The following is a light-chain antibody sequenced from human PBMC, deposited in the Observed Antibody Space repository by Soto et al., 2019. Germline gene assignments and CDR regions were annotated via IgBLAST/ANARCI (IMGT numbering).Light chain of an antibody. CDR1: QHISSW. CDR2: ASS. CDR3: QQANNFPFT. V-gene: IGKV1-12*02. J-gene: IGKJ3*01. Sequence: DIQMTQSPSSVSASVGDRVTFTCRASQHISSWLAWYQQKLGKAPKLLIAASSILQSGVPSRFSGSGYGTDFPLASSSLQPEDFATYFCQQANNFPFTFGPGTRLEIK.